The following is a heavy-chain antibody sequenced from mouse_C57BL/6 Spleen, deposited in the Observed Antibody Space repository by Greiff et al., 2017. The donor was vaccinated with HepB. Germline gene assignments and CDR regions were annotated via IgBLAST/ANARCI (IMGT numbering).Heavy chain of an antibody. CDR2: ISSGSSTI. CDR1: GFTFSDYG. Sequence: EVQVVESGGGLVKPGGSLKLSCAASGFTFSDYGMYWVRQSPEKGLEWVAYISSGSSTIYYADTVKGRFTISRDNAKNTLFLQMTSLRSEDTAMYYCARRRSGYFDYWGQGTTLTDSS. CDR3: ARRRSGYFDY. J-gene: IGHJ2*01. V-gene: IGHV5-17*01. D-gene: IGHD3-1*01.